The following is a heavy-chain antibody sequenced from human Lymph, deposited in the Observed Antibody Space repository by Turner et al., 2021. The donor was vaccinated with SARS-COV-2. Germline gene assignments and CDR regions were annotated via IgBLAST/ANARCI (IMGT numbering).Heavy chain of an antibody. V-gene: IGHV3-23*01. CDR2: SSGSGGST. CDR1: GFTFNNDA. CDR3: ANLYPTVSWEFPYGMYV. D-gene: IGHD3-16*01. Sequence: EVQLLESGGGLVQPGGYLRLSCAASGFTFNNDAMSWVRQAPGKGLEWVSTSSGSGGSTYYADSVKGRFIISRDNSKNTLYLQMNSLRAEDTAVYYCANLYPTVSWEFPYGMYVCGQGTTVTVSS. J-gene: IGHJ6*02.